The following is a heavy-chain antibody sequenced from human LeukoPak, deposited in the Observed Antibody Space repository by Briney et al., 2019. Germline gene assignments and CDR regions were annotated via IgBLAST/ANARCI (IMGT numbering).Heavy chain of an antibody. Sequence: SETLSLTCAVYGRSFSGYYWSWIRQPPGKGLEWIGEINHSGSTNYNPSLKSRVTISVDTSKNQFSLKLSSVTAADTAVYYCASRRIYDFWSGYYQGMDVWGKGTTVTVSS. CDR3: ASRRIYDFWSGYYQGMDV. CDR2: INHSGST. V-gene: IGHV4-34*01. D-gene: IGHD3-3*01. CDR1: GRSFSGYY. J-gene: IGHJ6*04.